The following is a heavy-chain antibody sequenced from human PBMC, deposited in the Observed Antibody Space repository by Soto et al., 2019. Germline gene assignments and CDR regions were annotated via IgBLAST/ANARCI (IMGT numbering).Heavy chain of an antibody. J-gene: IGHJ4*02. CDR3: ARFAVLTGYQVFDY. D-gene: IGHD3-9*01. CDR2: ISYDGSNK. CDR1: GFTFSSYA. Sequence: GGSLRLSCAASGFTFSSYAMHWVRQAPGKGLEWVAVISYDGSNKYYADSVKGRFTISRDNSKNTLYLQMNSLRAEDTAVYYCARFAVLTGYQVFDYWGQGTLVTVSS. V-gene: IGHV3-30-3*01.